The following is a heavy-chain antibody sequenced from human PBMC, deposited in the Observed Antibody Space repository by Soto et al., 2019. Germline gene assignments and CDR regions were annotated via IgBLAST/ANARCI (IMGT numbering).Heavy chain of an antibody. V-gene: IGHV1-69*06. Sequence: WASVKVSCKASGGTFSSYAISWVRQAPGQGLEWMGGIIPIFGTANYAQKFQGRVTITADKSTSTAYMELSSLRSEDTAVYYCASSTGYCSSTSCYLYYYGMDVWGQGTTVTVSS. CDR1: GGTFSSYA. D-gene: IGHD2-2*01. CDR3: ASSTGYCSSTSCYLYYYGMDV. CDR2: IIPIFGTA. J-gene: IGHJ6*02.